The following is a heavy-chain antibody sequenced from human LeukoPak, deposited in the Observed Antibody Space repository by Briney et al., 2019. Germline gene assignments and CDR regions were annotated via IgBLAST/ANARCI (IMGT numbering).Heavy chain of an antibody. V-gene: IGHV4-4*07. D-gene: IGHD6-13*01. CDR2: IYTTGST. CDR1: GDSISGYY. J-gene: IGHJ4*02. CDR3: ARDSRLYSSSWYAFDY. Sequence: SETLSLTCTVSGDSISGYYWTWIRQPAGKGLEWIGRIYTTGSTNYNPSLKSRVTMSVDTSKNQFSLNLSSVTAADTAVYYCARDSRLYSSSWYAFDYWGQGTLVTVSS.